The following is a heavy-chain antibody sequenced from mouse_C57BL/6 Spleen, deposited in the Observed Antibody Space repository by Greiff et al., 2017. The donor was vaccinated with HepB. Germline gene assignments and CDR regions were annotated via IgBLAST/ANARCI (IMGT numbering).Heavy chain of an antibody. CDR2: ISSGSSTI. V-gene: IGHV5-17*01. CDR3: ARLGYYGSSPPYYFDY. D-gene: IGHD1-1*01. Sequence: EVQRVESGGGLVKPGGSLKLSCAASGFTFSDYGMHWVRQAPEKGLEWVAYISSGSSTIYYADTVKGRFTISRDNAKNTLFLQMTSLRSEDTAMYYCARLGYYGSSPPYYFDYWGQGTTLTVSS. J-gene: IGHJ2*01. CDR1: GFTFSDYG.